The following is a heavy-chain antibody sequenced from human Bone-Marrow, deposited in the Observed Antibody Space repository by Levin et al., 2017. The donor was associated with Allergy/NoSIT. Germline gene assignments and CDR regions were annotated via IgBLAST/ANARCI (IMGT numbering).Heavy chain of an antibody. J-gene: IGHJ2*01. CDR3: AKDSTMEITRDWYFDF. Sequence: AGGSLRLSCAASGFTFRNFAMSWVRQAPGKGLEWFSGSSGRGENTYYSGSVKGRFTISRDNSKNTVSLQMTGLRAEDTAVYYCAKDSTMEITRDWYFDFWGRGTLVTVSS. CDR2: SSGRGENT. CDR1: GFTFRNFA. D-gene: IGHD2-8*01. V-gene: IGHV3-23*01.